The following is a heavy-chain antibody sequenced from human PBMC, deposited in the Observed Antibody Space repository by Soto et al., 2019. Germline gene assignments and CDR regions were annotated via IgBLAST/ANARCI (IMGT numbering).Heavy chain of an antibody. V-gene: IGHV1-69*01. Sequence: QVQLVQSGAEVKKPGSSVKVSCKASGGTFSSYAISWVRQVPGQGLEWMGGIIPIFGTANYAQKFQGRVTITADESTSTAYMELSSLRSEDTAVYYCARAPFIAAAGDFMGYYYYGMDVWGQGTTVTVSS. CDR1: GGTFSSYA. CDR2: IIPIFGTA. CDR3: ARAPFIAAAGDFMGYYYYGMDV. J-gene: IGHJ6*02. D-gene: IGHD6-13*01.